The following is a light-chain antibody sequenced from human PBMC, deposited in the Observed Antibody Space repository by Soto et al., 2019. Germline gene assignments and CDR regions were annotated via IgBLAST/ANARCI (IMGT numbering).Light chain of an antibody. Sequence: EIVLTQSPATLSLSPGERATLSCRTSQSVGSSLAWYQQKPGQPPRLLIYDSSNRATGIPGRFSGSGSGTDFTLTISRLEPEDFSVSYCHQYGTAPLTFGPGTKVDIK. V-gene: IGKV3-11*01. J-gene: IGKJ3*01. CDR2: DSS. CDR1: QSVGSS. CDR3: HQYGTAPLT.